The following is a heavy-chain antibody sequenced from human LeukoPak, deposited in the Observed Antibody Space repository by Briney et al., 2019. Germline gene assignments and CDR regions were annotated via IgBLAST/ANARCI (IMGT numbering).Heavy chain of an antibody. CDR3: ATDGAYGLTH. CDR2: VSSDGSR. V-gene: IGHV3-74*01. J-gene: IGHJ4*02. D-gene: IGHD3-16*01. CDR1: GVSFSTTW. Sequence: GGSLRLSCAASGVSFSTTWMHWVRQAPGKGLMWVSHVSSDGSRTYADSVKGRFTVSRDNNKDMVYLQMSSLRDEDTAVYYCATDGAYGLTHWGQGTLVTVSS.